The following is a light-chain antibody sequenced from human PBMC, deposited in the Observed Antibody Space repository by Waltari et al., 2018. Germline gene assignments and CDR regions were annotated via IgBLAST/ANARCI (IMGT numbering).Light chain of an antibody. CDR2: DAS. CDR3: QQRSNWPPIT. J-gene: IGKJ5*01. V-gene: IGKV3-11*01. Sequence: EIVLTQSPATLSLSPGERATLSCRASQSVSTFLAWYQQKPGQAPRLLIYDASNRAPGIPARFSGRGSGTDFTLTISSLEPEDSAVYYCQQRSNWPPITFGQGTRLEIK. CDR1: QSVSTF.